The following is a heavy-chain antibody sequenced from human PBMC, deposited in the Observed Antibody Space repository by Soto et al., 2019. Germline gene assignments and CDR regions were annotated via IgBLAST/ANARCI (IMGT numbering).Heavy chain of an antibody. CDR1: GYSFATYW. CDR3: ARSHSSSWHWFDP. V-gene: IGHV5-10-1*01. J-gene: IGHJ5*02. D-gene: IGHD6-13*01. Sequence: GESLKISCKGSGYSFATYWINWVRQMPGKGLEWVGRIDPSDSYTNYSPSFQGHVTISADKSISTAYLQWSSLRVEDTAVYYCARSHSSSWHWFDPWGQGTLVTVSS. CDR2: IDPSDSYT.